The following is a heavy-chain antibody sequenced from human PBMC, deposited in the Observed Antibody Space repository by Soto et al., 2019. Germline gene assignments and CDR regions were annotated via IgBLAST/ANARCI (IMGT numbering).Heavy chain of an antibody. CDR3: ATLWFGEPYNWFDP. V-gene: IGHV1-24*01. J-gene: IGHJ5*02. Sequence: ASVKVSCKVSGYTLTELSMHWVRQAPGKGLEWMGGFDPEDGETIYAQKFQGRVTMTEDTSTDTAYMELSSLRSEDTAVYYCATLWFGEPYNWFDPWGQGTLVTVS. D-gene: IGHD3-10*01. CDR1: GYTLTELS. CDR2: FDPEDGET.